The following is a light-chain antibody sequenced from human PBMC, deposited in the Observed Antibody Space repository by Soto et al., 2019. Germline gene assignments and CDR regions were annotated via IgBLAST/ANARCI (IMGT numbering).Light chain of an antibody. J-gene: IGLJ3*02. V-gene: IGLV2-11*01. Sequence: QSALTQPRSVSGSPGQSVTISCTGTSGDVGGYNYVSWYQQHPGNAPKLMIYDVTKRPSGVPDRFSGSKSGNTASLTISGLQAEDEADYYCCSYAGTYTWVFGGGTKLTVL. CDR2: DVT. CDR1: SGDVGGYNY. CDR3: CSYAGTYTWV.